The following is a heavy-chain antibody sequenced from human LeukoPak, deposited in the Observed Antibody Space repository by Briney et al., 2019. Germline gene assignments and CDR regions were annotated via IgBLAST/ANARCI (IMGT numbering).Heavy chain of an antibody. Sequence: GRSLRLSCAASGFTFSSYAMHWVRQAPGKGLEWEAVISYDGSNKYYADSVKGRFTISRDNSKNTLYLQMNSLRAEDTAVYYCASDPSYDILTRGNWFDPWGQGTLVTVSS. J-gene: IGHJ5*02. V-gene: IGHV3-30-3*01. D-gene: IGHD3-9*01. CDR3: ASDPSYDILTRGNWFDP. CDR1: GFTFSSYA. CDR2: ISYDGSNK.